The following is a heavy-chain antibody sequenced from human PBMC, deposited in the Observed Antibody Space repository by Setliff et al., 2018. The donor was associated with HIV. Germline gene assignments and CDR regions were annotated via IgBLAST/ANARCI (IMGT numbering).Heavy chain of an antibody. CDR2: IIPIFGNT. CDR1: GGPFSSYA. J-gene: IGHJ6*03. V-gene: IGHV1-18*01. Sequence: ASVKVSCKASGGPFSSYAISWVRQAPGQGLEWMGGIIPIFGNTNYAQKLQGRVTMTTDTSTSTAYLALRSLRSDDTAVYYCARGDDNFWRGYVYYYMDVWGKGTTVTVSS. CDR3: ARGDDNFWRGYVYYYMDV. D-gene: IGHD3-3*01.